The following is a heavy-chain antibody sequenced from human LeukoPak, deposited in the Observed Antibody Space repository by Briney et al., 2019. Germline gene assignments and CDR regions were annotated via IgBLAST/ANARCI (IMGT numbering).Heavy chain of an antibody. CDR2: INHSGST. V-gene: IGHV4-34*01. Sequence: PSETLSLTCAVYGGSFSGYCWSWIRQPPGKGLEWIGEINHSGSTNYNPSLKSRVTISVDTSKNQFSLKLSSVTAADTAVYYCARVPRITIFGVVIISYFDYWGQGTLVTVSS. CDR1: GGSFSGYC. CDR3: ARVPRITIFGVVIISYFDY. D-gene: IGHD3-3*01. J-gene: IGHJ4*02.